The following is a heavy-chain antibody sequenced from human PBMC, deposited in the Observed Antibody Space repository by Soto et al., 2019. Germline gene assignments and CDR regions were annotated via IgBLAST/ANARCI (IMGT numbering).Heavy chain of an antibody. CDR2: IYYSGST. D-gene: IGHD3-3*01. Sequence: PSETLSLTCTVSGCSISSSSYYWGWIRQPPGKGLEWIGSIYYSGSTYYNPSLKSRVTISVDTSKNQFSLKLSSVTAADTAVYYCARQSPFTIFGVVITNWFDPWGQGTLVTVSS. CDR3: ARQSPFTIFGVVITNWFDP. V-gene: IGHV4-39*01. J-gene: IGHJ5*02. CDR1: GCSISSSSYY.